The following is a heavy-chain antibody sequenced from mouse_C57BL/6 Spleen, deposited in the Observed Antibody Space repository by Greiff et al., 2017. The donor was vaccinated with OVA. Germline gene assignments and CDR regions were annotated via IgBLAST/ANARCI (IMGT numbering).Heavy chain of an antibody. CDR3: ARSPDGYPYYFDY. D-gene: IGHD2-3*01. Sequence: EVKLEESGGGLVKPGGSLKLSCAASGFTFSDYGMHWVRQAPEKGLEWVAYISSGSSTIYYADTVKGRFTISRDNAKNTLFLQMTSLRSEDTAMYYCARSPDGYPYYFDYWGQGTTLTVSS. CDR1: GFTFSDYG. CDR2: ISSGSSTI. V-gene: IGHV5-17*01. J-gene: IGHJ2*01.